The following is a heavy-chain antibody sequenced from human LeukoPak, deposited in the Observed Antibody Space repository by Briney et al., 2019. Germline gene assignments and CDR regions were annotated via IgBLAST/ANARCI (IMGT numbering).Heavy chain of an antibody. Sequence: SETLSLTCTVSGRSISSYYWIWIRQPAGKGLEWIGRIYSSENSNYNPSLKSRVTMSVDTSKNQFSLNLSYVTAADTAVYYCARDGSAVGSGWFDPWGQGTLVTVSS. D-gene: IGHD6-19*01. J-gene: IGHJ5*02. CDR3: ARDGSAVGSGWFDP. V-gene: IGHV4-4*07. CDR2: IYSSENS. CDR1: GRSISSYY.